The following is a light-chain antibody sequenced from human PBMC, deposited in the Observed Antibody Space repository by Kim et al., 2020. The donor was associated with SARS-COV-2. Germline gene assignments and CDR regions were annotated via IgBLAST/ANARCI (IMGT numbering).Light chain of an antibody. V-gene: IGLV3-1*01. Sequence: VSPGQTAIITCSGDKLGDKYAFWYQQKPGQSPMVVIYQDAKRPSGIPERFSGSSSGNTATLTISGTQPMDEADYYCQTWDSSTAISGGGTQLTVL. CDR1: KLGDKY. CDR2: QDA. CDR3: QTWDSSTAI. J-gene: IGLJ2*01.